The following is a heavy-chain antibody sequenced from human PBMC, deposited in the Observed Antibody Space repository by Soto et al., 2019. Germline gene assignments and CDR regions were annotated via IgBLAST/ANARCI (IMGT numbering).Heavy chain of an antibody. CDR2: IYYSGST. D-gene: IGHD3-22*01. CDR3: ARFDSYASSGYLDFAPK. Sequence: QVQLQESGPGLVKPSETLSLTCTVSGGSISSYYWSWIRQPPGKGLEWIGYIYYSGSTNYNPSLTSPATISVDPSTTPFSPKLSSVTAADTAVYSCARFDSYASSGYLDFAPKWGQGTLVTVSS. CDR1: GGSISSYY. V-gene: IGHV4-59*01. J-gene: IGHJ4*02.